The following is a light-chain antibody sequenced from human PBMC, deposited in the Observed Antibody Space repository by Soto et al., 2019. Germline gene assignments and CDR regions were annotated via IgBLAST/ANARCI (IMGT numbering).Light chain of an antibody. CDR1: QGIRND. J-gene: IGKJ3*01. CDR3: QQSYSTPLFT. V-gene: IGKV1-39*01. Sequence: IQMTQSPSSLSASVGDRVTITCRASQGIRNDLGWYQQKPGKAPKLLIYAASSLQSGVPSRFSGSGSGTDFTLTISSLQPEDFATYYCQQSYSTPLFTFGPGTKVDNK. CDR2: AAS.